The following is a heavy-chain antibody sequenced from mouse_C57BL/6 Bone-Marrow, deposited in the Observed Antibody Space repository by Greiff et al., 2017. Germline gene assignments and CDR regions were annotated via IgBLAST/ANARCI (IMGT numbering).Heavy chain of an antibody. J-gene: IGHJ3*01. CDR2: IRLKSDNYAT. D-gene: IGHD1-1*01. CDR1: GFTFSNYW. CDR3: TGGVISTVGAEAY. Sequence: EVKVEESGGGLVQPGGSMKLSCVASGFTFSNYWMNWVRQSPEKGLELVAQIRLKSDNYATHYAESVKGRFTISRDDSKSCVYLQMNNLRAEDTGVCYCTGGVISTVGAEAYWGQGTLVTVSS. V-gene: IGHV6-3*01.